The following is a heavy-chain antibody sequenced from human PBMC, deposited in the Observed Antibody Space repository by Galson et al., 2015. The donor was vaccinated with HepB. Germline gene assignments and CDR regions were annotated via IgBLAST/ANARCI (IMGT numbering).Heavy chain of an antibody. CDR2: VSYDGSYK. D-gene: IGHD3-9*01. CDR3: AKSKDILTGTGAFNF. V-gene: IGHV3-30*18. CDR1: GFTFNNYG. J-gene: IGHJ3*01. Sequence: SLRLSCAASGFTFNNYGMHWVHQAPGKGLEWFAFVSYDGSYKYYADSMKGRFTISRDNFKSTLYLQMNSLRADDTAVYYCAKSKDILTGTGAFNFWGRGTMVTVSS.